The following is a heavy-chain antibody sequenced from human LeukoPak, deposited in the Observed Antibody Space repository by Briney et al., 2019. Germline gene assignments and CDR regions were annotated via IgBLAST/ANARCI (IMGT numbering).Heavy chain of an antibody. Sequence: PGGSLRHSCAASGFTVSSNYMSWVRQAPGKGLEWVSVIYSGGSTYYADSVKGRFTISRDNSKNTLYLQMNSLRAEDTAVYYCARARRFGESFDYWGQGTLVTVSS. CDR1: GFTVSSNY. V-gene: IGHV3-66*01. J-gene: IGHJ4*02. D-gene: IGHD3-10*01. CDR3: ARARRFGESFDY. CDR2: IYSGGST.